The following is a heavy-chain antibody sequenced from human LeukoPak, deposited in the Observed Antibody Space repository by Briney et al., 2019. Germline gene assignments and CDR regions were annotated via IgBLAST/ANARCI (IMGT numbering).Heavy chain of an antibody. Sequence: PGGSLRLSCAASGFTSSSYWMHWVRQVPGKGLVWVSRISGDGTARNYADSVKGRFTISRDNAKNSLYLQMNSLRAEDTAVYYCASSPKRPPLDYWGQGTLVTVSS. CDR3: ASSPKRPPLDY. CDR1: GFTSSSYW. J-gene: IGHJ4*02. CDR2: ISGDGTAR. V-gene: IGHV3-74*01.